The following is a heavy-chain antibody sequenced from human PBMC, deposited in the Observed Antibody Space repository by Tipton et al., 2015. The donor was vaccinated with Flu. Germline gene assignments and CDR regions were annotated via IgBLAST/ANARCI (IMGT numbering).Heavy chain of an antibody. J-gene: IGHJ4*02. CDR3: ARGGLRLPFDY. D-gene: IGHD5-12*01. CDR1: GGSISSSSYY. Sequence: LSLTCTVSGGSISSSSYYWGWIRQPPGKGLEWVSYISSSSSYTNYADSVKGRFTISRDNAKNSLYLQMNSLRAEDTAVYYCARGGLRLPFDYWGQGTLVTVSS. V-gene: IGHV3-11*06. CDR2: ISSSSSYT.